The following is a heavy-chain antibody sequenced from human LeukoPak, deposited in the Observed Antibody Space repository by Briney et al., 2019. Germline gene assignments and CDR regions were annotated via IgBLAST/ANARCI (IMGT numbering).Heavy chain of an antibody. CDR1: EFTFSSYG. CDR3: AKVRDSSSWSYYHYYYGMDV. Sequence: GRSLRLSCAASEFTFSSYGMHWVRQAPGKGLEWVAVISYDGTNKYYADSVKGRFTISRDNSKNTLYLQMNSLRAEDTAVYYCAKVRDSSSWSYYHYYYGMDVWGKGTTVTVSS. D-gene: IGHD6-13*01. J-gene: IGHJ6*04. CDR2: ISYDGTNK. V-gene: IGHV3-30*18.